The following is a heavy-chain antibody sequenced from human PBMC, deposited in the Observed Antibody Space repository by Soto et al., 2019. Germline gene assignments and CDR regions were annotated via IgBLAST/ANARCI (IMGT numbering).Heavy chain of an antibody. CDR1: GDSITNNKW. V-gene: IGHV4-4*02. J-gene: IGHJ5*01. D-gene: IGHD1-20*01. CDR2: IYHSGIT. Sequence: SETLSLTCAVSGDSITNNKWWSWVRQPPRKGLEWIGEIYHSGITNYNPSLKSRVTISADKSKNQFSLKLTSVTAADTALYFCTTQPNYNGHDAGWFDTWGQGTLVTVSS. CDR3: TTQPNYNGHDAGWFDT.